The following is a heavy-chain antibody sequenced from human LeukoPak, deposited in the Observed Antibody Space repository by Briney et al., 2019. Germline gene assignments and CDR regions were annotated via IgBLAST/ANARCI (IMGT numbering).Heavy chain of an antibody. CDR2: ISGSGGST. CDR1: GFTFSSYA. D-gene: IGHD3-22*01. J-gene: IGHJ4*02. CDR3: AKNRQITMTVVVIPAFDY. V-gene: IGHV3-23*01. Sequence: GGSLRLSCAASGFTFSSYAMSWVRQAPGKGLEWVSAISGSGGSTYYADSVKGRFTISRDNSKNTLYLQMNSLRAEDTAVYYCAKNRQITMTVVVIPAFDYWGQGTLVTVSS.